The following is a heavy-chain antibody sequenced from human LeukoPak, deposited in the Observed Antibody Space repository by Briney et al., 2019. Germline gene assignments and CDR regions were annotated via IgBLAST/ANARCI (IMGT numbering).Heavy chain of an antibody. CDR1: GFTFSSYA. J-gene: IGHJ5*02. CDR2: ISGSGKST. D-gene: IGHD4-17*01. Sequence: PGGSLRLSCAASGFTFSSYAMHWVRQAPGKGLEWVSGISGSGKSTYYADSVKGRFTISRDNSKNTLYLQMNSLRAEDTAVYYCTKPSDGYGDFAFDPWGQGTLVTVSS. V-gene: IGHV3-NL1*01. CDR3: TKPSDGYGDFAFDP.